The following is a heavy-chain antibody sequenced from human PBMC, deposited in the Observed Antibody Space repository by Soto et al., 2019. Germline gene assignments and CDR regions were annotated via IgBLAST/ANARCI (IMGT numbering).Heavy chain of an antibody. CDR1: GYTFTGYY. CDR3: ARGGAYDYDSSAPDRGLSGLHFDY. D-gene: IGHD3-22*01. Sequence: GASVKVSCKASGYTFTGYYMHWVRQAPGQGLEWMGWINPNSGGTNYAQKFQGWVTMTRDTSISTAYMELSRLRSDDTAVYYCARGGAYDYDSSAPDRGLSGLHFDYWGQGTLVTVSS. J-gene: IGHJ4*02. V-gene: IGHV1-2*04. CDR2: INPNSGGT.